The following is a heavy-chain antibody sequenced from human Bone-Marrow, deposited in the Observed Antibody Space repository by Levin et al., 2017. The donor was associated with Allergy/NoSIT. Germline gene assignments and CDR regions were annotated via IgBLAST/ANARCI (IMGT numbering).Heavy chain of an antibody. D-gene: IGHD2-15*01. J-gene: IGHJ6*02. CDR2: FHPLDSES. CDR1: GYTFSNYW. V-gene: IGHV5-51*01. CDR3: ARHGGFCSGGRGYGGNYYYDLDV. Sequence: PGGSLRLSCKASGYTFSNYWIAWVRQLPGKGLEWMGSFHPLDSESKNNPSFQGQVTISADTSITTAYLQWGSLKASDTAIYYCARHGGFCSGGRGYGGNYYYDLDVWGQGTTVTVSS.